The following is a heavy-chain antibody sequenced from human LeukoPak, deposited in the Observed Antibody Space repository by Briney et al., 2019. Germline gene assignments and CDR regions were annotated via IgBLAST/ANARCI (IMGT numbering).Heavy chain of an antibody. J-gene: IGHJ4*02. CDR1: GGTFSSYA. V-gene: IGHV1-69*04. CDR3: ARTGIAAAGKLDY. D-gene: IGHD6-13*01. CDR2: IIPILGIA. Sequence: SVKVSCKASGGTFSSYAISWVRQAPGQGLEWMGRIIPILGIANYAQKFQGRVTITADKSTSTAYMELSSLRSEDTAVYYCARTGIAAAGKLDYWGQGTLVTVSS.